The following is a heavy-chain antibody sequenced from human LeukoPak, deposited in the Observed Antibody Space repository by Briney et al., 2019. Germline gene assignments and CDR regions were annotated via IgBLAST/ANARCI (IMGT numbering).Heavy chain of an antibody. CDR3: AKLQDFYDNSGYSYFDN. D-gene: IGHD3-22*01. Sequence: PGGSLRLSCAASGFTFTNAWMSWVRQAPGKGLEWVSSITGNALNTYEADFIKGRFTISRDDSKNTLYLHLSSLRVEDTAVYYCAKLQDFYDNSGYSYFDNWGQGTLVTVSS. V-gene: IGHV3-23*01. CDR2: ITGNALNT. CDR1: GFTFTNAW. J-gene: IGHJ4*02.